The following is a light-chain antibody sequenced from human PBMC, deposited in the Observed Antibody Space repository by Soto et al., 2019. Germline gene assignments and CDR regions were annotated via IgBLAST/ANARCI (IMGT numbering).Light chain of an antibody. CDR2: GAS. CDR1: QSVSSNY. J-gene: IGKJ2*01. CDR3: QHYDGSPPRYT. V-gene: IGKV3-20*01. Sequence: EIVLTQSPATLSLSPGERATLSCRASQSVSSNYLAWYQQRPGQAPRLVISGASSRAAAIPDRFSGSGSGTDFTLTISRLEPEDFAVYYCQHYDGSPPRYTFGQGTKLEIK.